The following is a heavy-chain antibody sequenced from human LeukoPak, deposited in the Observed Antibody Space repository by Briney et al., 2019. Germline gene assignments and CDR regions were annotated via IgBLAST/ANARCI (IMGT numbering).Heavy chain of an antibody. V-gene: IGHV3-23*01. Sequence: PGGSLRLSCAASGFTFSSYWMSWVRQAPGKGLEWVSAISGSDGSTYYADSVKGRFTISRDNSKNTLYLQMNSLRAEDTAVYYCAKEGEEFRISLLSFYFDYWGQGTLVTVSS. CDR2: ISGSDGST. CDR1: GFTFSSYW. CDR3: AKEGEEFRISLLSFYFDY. J-gene: IGHJ4*02. D-gene: IGHD3-10*01.